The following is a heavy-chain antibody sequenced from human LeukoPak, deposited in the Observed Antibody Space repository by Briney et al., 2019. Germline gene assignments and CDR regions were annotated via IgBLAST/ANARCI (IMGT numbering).Heavy chain of an antibody. J-gene: IGHJ4*02. Sequence: GGSLRLSCVASGFTFRTYGMNWVRQAPGKGLEWVSGISPSGGGTYYADSVKGRFTISRDNSKNTLSLQMNSLRAEDTAVYYCAKASRSIKVVLITTSYYFDYWGQGTLVTVSS. V-gene: IGHV3-23*01. D-gene: IGHD3-22*01. CDR3: AKASRSIKVVLITTSYYFDY. CDR2: ISPSGGGT. CDR1: GFTFRTYG.